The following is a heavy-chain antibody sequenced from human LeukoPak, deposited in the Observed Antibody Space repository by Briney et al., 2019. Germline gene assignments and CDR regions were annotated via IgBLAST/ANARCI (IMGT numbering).Heavy chain of an antibody. J-gene: IGHJ5*02. V-gene: IGHV3-30*18. CDR2: ISYDGSNK. D-gene: IGHD5-12*01. CDR1: GFTFSSYG. Sequence: GGSLRLSCAASGFTFSSYGMHWVRQAPGKGLEWVAVISYDGSNKYYADSVKGRFTISRDNSKNTLYLRMNSLRAEDTAVYYCAKDPDSGYDVHWFDPWGQGTLVTVSS. CDR3: AKDPDSGYDVHWFDP.